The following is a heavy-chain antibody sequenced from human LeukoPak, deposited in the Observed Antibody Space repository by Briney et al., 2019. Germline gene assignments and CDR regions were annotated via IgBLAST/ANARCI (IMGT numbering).Heavy chain of an antibody. CDR1: GGSISSYY. D-gene: IGHD3-10*01. J-gene: IGHJ4*02. CDR2: IYYSGST. V-gene: IGHV4-59*08. CDR3: ARQKRYYYGSGSPLYYFDY. Sequence: SETLSLTCTVSGGSISSYYWSWIRQPPGKGLEWIGYIYYSGSTNYNPSLKSRVTISVDTSKNQFSLKLSSVTAADTAVYYCARQKRYYYGSGSPLYYFDYWGQGTLVTVSS.